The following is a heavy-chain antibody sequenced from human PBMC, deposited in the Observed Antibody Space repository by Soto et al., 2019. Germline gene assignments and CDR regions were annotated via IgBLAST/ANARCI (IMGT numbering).Heavy chain of an antibody. CDR1: YYSISSGFY. V-gene: IGHV4-38-2*02. CDR3: ARDRPSGWFVEGGYYFDC. J-gene: IGHJ4*02. CDR2: IYHSGTT. D-gene: IGHD6-19*01. Sequence: PSETLSLTCAVSYYSISSGFYWGWIRQPPGKGLEWIGSIYHSGTTFYNPSLKSRVTISVDTSKNQFSLNLTSVTAADSAVYYCARDRPSGWFVEGGYYFDCWGQGTLVTVSS.